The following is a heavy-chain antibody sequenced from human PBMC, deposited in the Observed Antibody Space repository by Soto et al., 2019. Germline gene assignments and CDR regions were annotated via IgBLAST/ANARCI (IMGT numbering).Heavy chain of an antibody. J-gene: IGHJ6*02. CDR2: ISGSGGST. D-gene: IGHD3-10*01. CDR1: GFTFSSYA. CDR3: AKYLLGGWFDYYYYGMEV. Sequence: PGGSLRLSCAASGFTFSSYAMSWVRQAPGKGLEWVSAISGSGGSTYYADSVKGRFTISRDNSKNTLYLQMNSLRAEDTAVYYCAKYLLGGWFDYYYYGMEVWGQGTTVTV. V-gene: IGHV3-23*01.